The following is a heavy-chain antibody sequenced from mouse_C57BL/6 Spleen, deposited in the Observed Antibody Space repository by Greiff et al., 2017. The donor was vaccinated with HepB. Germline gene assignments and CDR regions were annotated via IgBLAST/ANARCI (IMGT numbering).Heavy chain of an antibody. V-gene: IGHV1-82*01. CDR1: GYAFSSSW. Sequence: QVQLQQSGPELVKPGASVKISCKASGYAFSSSWMNWVKQRPGKGLEWIGRIYPGDGDTNYNGKFKGKATLTADKSSSTAYMQLSSLTSEDSAVYFCASIYYYGSSYVYFDVWGTGTTVTVSS. CDR2: IYPGDGDT. J-gene: IGHJ1*03. CDR3: ASIYYYGSSYVYFDV. D-gene: IGHD1-1*01.